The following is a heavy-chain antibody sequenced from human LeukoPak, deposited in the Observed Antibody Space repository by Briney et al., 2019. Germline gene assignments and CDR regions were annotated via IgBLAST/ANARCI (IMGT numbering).Heavy chain of an antibody. J-gene: IGHJ3*02. D-gene: IGHD3-22*01. CDR2: INYSGRI. CDR1: TGFISSYY. CDR3: ARLVDYDNSGDPDIFDI. V-gene: IGHV4-59*01. Sequence: SETLSLTCIVATGFISSYYCSWIRQTPGNGLEWIAFINYSGRINSNPSRQSRVSLSLDTSKNHFSLQLRSVMAADTAVYYCARLVDYDNSGDPDIFDIWGQGTIVSIS.